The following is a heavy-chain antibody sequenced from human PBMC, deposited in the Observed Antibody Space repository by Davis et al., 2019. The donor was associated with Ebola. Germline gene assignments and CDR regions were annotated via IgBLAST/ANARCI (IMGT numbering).Heavy chain of an antibody. CDR3: ARDPFNVPRAVVGATSFFGI. CDR1: GYTLLSQP. CDR2: ISTTSGTA. D-gene: IGHD1-26*01. Sequence: SSVPVTLLSSGYTLLSQPIQCVGLACVLEVAWMGEISTTSGTANYAQKFQGRVTITADKSTSTAYMELSSLRSEDTAVYYCARDPFNVPRAVVGATSFFGIWGEGTMGTVSS. V-gene: IGHV1-69*06. J-gene: IGHJ3*02.